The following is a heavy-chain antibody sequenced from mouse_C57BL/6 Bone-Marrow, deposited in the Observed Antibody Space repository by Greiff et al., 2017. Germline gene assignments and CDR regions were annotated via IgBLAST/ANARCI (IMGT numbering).Heavy chain of an antibody. D-gene: IGHD2-5*01. CDR1: GYTFTSYW. CDR2: IYPGSGST. CDR3: ARPYYSNYWYFDV. Sequence: QVQLQQPGAELVKPGASVKMSCKASGYTFTSYWITWVKQRPGQGLEWIGDIYPGSGSTTYNEKLKSKATLPVDTSSSTAYMQLSSLTSEDSAVYYCARPYYSNYWYFDVWGTGTTVTVSS. V-gene: IGHV1-55*01. J-gene: IGHJ1*03.